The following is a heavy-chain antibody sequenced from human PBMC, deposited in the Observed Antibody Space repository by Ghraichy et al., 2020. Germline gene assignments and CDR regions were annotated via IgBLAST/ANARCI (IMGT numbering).Heavy chain of an antibody. Sequence: ASVKVSCKASEYTFTGYYIHWVRQAPGQGLEWMGWINPNSGGTNYAQKFQGRVTMTRDTSISTAYMELSRLRSDDTAVYYCARNRHGFGELGWFDPWGQGTLVTVSS. V-gene: IGHV1-2*02. CDR3: ARNRHGFGELGWFDP. D-gene: IGHD3-10*01. CDR1: EYTFTGYY. J-gene: IGHJ5*02. CDR2: INPNSGGT.